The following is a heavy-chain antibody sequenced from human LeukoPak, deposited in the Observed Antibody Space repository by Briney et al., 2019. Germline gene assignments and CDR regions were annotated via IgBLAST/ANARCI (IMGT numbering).Heavy chain of an antibody. V-gene: IGHV3-30*04. CDR2: ISYDGSNK. D-gene: IGHD6-13*01. Sequence: GGSLRLSCAASGSTFSSYAMHWVRQAPGKGLEWVAVISYDGSNKYYADSVKGRFTISRDNSKNTLYLQMNSLRAEDTAVYYCARPPRPGYSSSWYLDYWGQGTLVTVPS. CDR1: GSTFSSYA. J-gene: IGHJ4*02. CDR3: ARPPRPGYSSSWYLDY.